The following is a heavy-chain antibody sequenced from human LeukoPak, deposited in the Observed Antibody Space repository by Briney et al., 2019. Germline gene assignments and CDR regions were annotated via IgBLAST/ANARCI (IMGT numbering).Heavy chain of an antibody. D-gene: IGHD6-19*01. Sequence: GGSLRLSCAASGLTFTNYGMSWVRQAPGKGLEWVSGINAGGGSAYADSVKGRFTISRDNSKNTLYMQMNSLRADDTAVYYCAKPRSGWYVFDYWGQGILVTVSS. J-gene: IGHJ4*02. CDR1: GLTFTNYG. V-gene: IGHV3-23*01. CDR3: AKPRSGWYVFDY. CDR2: INAGGGSA.